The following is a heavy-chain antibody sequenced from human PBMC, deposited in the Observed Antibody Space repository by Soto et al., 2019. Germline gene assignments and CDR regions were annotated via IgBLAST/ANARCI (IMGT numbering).Heavy chain of an antibody. CDR3: ATVKRSKMLRGISNYFDN. CDR1: GYTFTTSD. D-gene: IGHD3-10*01. CDR2: MNPNTGDT. Sequence: QVQLVQSGAEVRKPGASVKVSCTASGYTFTTSDVNCVRQATGQGLEWVGWMNPNTGDTGYAQKFQGRVTMTRNISISTAYLELSSLRSEDTAIYYCATVKRSKMLRGISNYFDNWGQGTLVTVSS. V-gene: IGHV1-8*01. J-gene: IGHJ4*02.